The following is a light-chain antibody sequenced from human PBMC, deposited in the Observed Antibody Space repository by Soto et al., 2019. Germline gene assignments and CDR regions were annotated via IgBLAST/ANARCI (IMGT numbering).Light chain of an antibody. J-gene: IGLJ3*02. CDR3: QSYDSSLSVPWV. CDR2: GNS. CDR1: SSNIGAGYD. V-gene: IGLV1-40*01. Sequence: QSVLTQPPSVSGAPGQRVTISCTGSSSNIGAGYDVHWYQQLPGTAPKLLIYGNSNRPSGVPDRFSGSKSGTSASLAITGLQAEDEAEYYCQSYDSSLSVPWVFGGGTKLTVL.